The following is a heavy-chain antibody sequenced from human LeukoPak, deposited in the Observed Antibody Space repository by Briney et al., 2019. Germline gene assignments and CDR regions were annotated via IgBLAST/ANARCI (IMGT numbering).Heavy chain of an antibody. V-gene: IGHV3-20*04. CDR3: ARGSVQLWLRDTYYYMDV. CDR2: INWNGRIT. J-gene: IGHJ6*03. Sequence: GESLRLSCAASGFTFDDYAMNWVRQVPGRGLEWVSGINWNGRITKYADSVKDRFTISRQNTKNSLYLYMNNLGGEDTALYFCARGSVQLWLRDTYYYMDVWGKGPRSPSP. CDR1: GFTFDDYA. D-gene: IGHD5-18*01.